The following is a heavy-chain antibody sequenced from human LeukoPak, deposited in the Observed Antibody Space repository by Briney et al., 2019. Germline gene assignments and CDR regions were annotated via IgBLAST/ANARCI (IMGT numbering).Heavy chain of an antibody. V-gene: IGHV3-30*02. J-gene: IGHJ4*02. CDR2: IRYDGGNK. Sequence: GGSLRLSCAASAFTFSSYGMHWVRQAPGKGLEWVAFIRYDGGNKYYADSVKGRFTISRDNSKNTLYLKMNSLRAEHTAVYYCARAERYYDSSGYYTYYFDYWGQGALVTVSS. D-gene: IGHD3-22*01. CDR1: AFTFSSYG. CDR3: ARAERYYDSSGYYTYYFDY.